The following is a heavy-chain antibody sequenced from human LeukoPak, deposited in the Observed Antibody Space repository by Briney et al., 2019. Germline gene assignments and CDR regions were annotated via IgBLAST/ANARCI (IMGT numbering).Heavy chain of an antibody. CDR2: INPNSGGT. J-gene: IGHJ4*02. Sequence: ASVKVSCKASGYTFTGYYMHWVRQAPGQGLEWMGWINPNSGGTNYAQKFQGRVTMTRDTSISTAYMELSRLRSDDTAVYYCARALSGGYYFDYWGQGTLVTVSS. CDR1: GYTFTGYY. D-gene: IGHD3-10*01. CDR3: ARALSGGYYFDY. V-gene: IGHV1-2*02.